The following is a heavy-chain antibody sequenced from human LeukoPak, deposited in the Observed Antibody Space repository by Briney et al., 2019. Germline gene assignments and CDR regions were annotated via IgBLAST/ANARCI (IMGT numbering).Heavy chain of an antibody. V-gene: IGHV3-15*01. J-gene: IGHJ4*02. D-gene: IGHD2-2*01. CDR2: IKSKTDGGTT. Sequence: PGGSLRLSCAASGFTFSNAWMSWVRQAPGEGLEWVGRIKSKTDGGTTDYAAPVKGRFTISRDDSKNTLYLQMNSLKTEDTAVYYCTTAPPIVVVPAAMVDYWGQGTLVTVSS. CDR3: TTAPPIVVVPAAMVDY. CDR1: GFTFSNAW.